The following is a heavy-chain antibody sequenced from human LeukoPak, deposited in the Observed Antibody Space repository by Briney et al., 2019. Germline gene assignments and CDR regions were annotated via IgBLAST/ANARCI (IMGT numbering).Heavy chain of an antibody. J-gene: IGHJ6*03. CDR1: GYTFTSYD. CDR2: MNPNSGNT. Sequence: ASVKVSCKASGYTFTSYDINWVRQATGQGLEWMGWMNPNSGNTGYAQKFQGRVTITRNTSISTAYMELGSLRSEDTAVYYCARGRSFGVVIGYYYYMDVWGKGTTVTVSS. V-gene: IGHV1-8*03. D-gene: IGHD3-3*01. CDR3: ARGRSFGVVIGYYYYMDV.